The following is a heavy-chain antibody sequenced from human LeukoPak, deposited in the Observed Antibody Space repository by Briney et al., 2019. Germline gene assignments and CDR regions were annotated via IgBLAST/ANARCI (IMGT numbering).Heavy chain of an antibody. J-gene: IGHJ4*02. CDR3: ARDSLTGYYTYYFDY. V-gene: IGHV4-4*07. CDR1: GGSFSGYY. Sequence: SETLSLTCAVYGGSFSGYYWSWIRQPAGKGLEWIGRIYTSGSTNYNPSLKSRVTISVDTSKNQFSLKLSSVTAADTAVYYCARDSLTGYYTYYFDYWGQGTLVTVSS. CDR2: IYTSGST. D-gene: IGHD3-9*01.